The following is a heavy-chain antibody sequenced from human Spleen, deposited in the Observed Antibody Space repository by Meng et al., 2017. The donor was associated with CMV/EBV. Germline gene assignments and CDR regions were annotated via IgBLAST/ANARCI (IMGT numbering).Heavy chain of an antibody. J-gene: IGHJ5*02. CDR2: INHSGST. CDR3: ARGRPRLRWFDP. D-gene: IGHD7-27*01. CDR1: GDSLSDYF. Sequence: CGFYGDSLSDYFWTWIRQPPGKGLEWIGEINHSGSTNYNPSLKSRVAISVDTSKTQFSLNLRSVTAADTAVYYCARGRPRLRWFDPWGQGTLVTVSS. V-gene: IGHV4-34*01.